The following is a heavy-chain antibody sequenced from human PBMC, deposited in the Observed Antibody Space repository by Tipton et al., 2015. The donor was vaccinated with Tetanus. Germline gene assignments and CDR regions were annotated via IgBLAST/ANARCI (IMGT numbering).Heavy chain of an antibody. CDR1: GFTFSDYG. V-gene: IGHV3-23*01. D-gene: IGHD5-18*01. Sequence: PRLSCAASGFTFSDYGMSWVRQAPGKGLEWVSSISGSGVQTNYADSVKGRFTVSSDNSKNTLYLQLDSVRPEDTAVYYCARGGSYSYGPRGFDLWGRGTLVTVSS. CDR3: ARGGSYSYGPRGFDL. CDR2: ISGSGVQT. J-gene: IGHJ2*01.